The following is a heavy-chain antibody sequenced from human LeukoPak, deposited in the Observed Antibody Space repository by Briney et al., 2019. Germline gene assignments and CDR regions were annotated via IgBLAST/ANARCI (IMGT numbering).Heavy chain of an antibody. CDR1: GFTFSSYW. CDR3: VERDAVGLDH. V-gene: IGHV3-74*01. CDR2: INTDGSST. J-gene: IGHJ4*02. Sequence: GGSLRLSCAASGFTFSSYWMHWVRQAPGKGLVWVSRINTDGSSTSYADSVKGRFTISRDNAKNTLYLQMNSLRAEDTAVYYCVERDAVGLDHWGQGTLVTVSS. D-gene: IGHD3-16*01.